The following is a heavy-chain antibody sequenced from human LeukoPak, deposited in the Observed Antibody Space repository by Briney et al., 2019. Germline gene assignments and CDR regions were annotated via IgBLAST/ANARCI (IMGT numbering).Heavy chain of an antibody. CDR3: AKPLYGGGRNMVFDY. D-gene: IGHD3-16*01. V-gene: IGHV3-23*01. CDR2: ISDSGTST. Sequence: GGSLRLSCAVSGFTFSSHDMNWGRQAPGKGLEWVSAISDSGTSTYYADSVKGRFTISRDTSKSTLYLQMNSLRVDDTAVYYCAKPLYGGGRNMVFDYWGQGTLVTVSS. CDR1: GFTFSSHD. J-gene: IGHJ4*02.